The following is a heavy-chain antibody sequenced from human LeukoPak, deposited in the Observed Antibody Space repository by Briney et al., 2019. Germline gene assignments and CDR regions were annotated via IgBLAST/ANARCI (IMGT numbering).Heavy chain of an antibody. V-gene: IGHV4-59*08. CDR1: GGSMSSDY. Sequence: SETLSLTCTVSGGSMSSDYWSWIRQPPGKRLEWIAYVSYSGGTNFDPSPKSRVTISLDTSKNQFSLMLSSVTAADTAMYFCARHTLNYGLDYWGKGTLVTVSS. CDR2: VSYSGGT. J-gene: IGHJ4*02. D-gene: IGHD3-10*01. CDR3: ARHTLNYGLDY.